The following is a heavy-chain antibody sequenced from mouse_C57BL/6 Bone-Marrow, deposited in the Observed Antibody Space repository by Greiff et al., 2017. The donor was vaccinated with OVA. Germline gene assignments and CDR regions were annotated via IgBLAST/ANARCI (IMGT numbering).Heavy chain of an antibody. CDR1: GFTFSDAW. Sequence: EVKLMESGGGLVQPGGSMKLSCAASGFTFSDAWMDWVRQSPEKGLEWVAEIRNKANNHATYYAESVKGRFTISRDDSKSSVYLQMNSLRAEDTGIYYCTRSTGTLAYWGQGTLVTVSA. V-gene: IGHV6-6*01. D-gene: IGHD4-1*02. CDR2: IRNKANNHAT. J-gene: IGHJ3*01. CDR3: TRSTGTLAY.